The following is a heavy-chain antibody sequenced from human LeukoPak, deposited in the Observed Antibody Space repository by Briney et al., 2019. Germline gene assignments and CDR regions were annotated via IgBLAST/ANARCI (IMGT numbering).Heavy chain of an antibody. CDR2: ISSSGSTI. CDR3: ARDHFWQQPTD. Sequence: LSLTCAVYGGSFSGYYWSWIRQPPGKGLEWVSYISSSGSTIYYADSVKGRFTISRDNAKNSLYLQMNSLRAEDTAVYYCARDHFWQQPTDWGQGTLVTVSS. CDR1: GGSFSGYY. J-gene: IGHJ4*02. V-gene: IGHV3-11*01. D-gene: IGHD6-13*01.